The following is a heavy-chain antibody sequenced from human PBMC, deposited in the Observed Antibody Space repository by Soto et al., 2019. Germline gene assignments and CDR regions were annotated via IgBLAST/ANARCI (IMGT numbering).Heavy chain of an antibody. Sequence: QMQLVESGGGVVQPGASLRLSCAASGFTFNYYPMHWVRQTPGKGLEWVAVISFDGSNKFYADSVKGRFTVSRDNSKNMLYLQLNSLRPEDAAVYYCARLPGALVAVLYIYPLDGREAMSDVDVWAKGPRSPSP. V-gene: IGHV3-30-3*01. CDR3: ARLPGALVAVLYIYPLDGREAMSDVDV. J-gene: IGHJ6*02. CDR2: ISFDGSNK. D-gene: IGHD6-19*01. CDR1: GFTFNYYP.